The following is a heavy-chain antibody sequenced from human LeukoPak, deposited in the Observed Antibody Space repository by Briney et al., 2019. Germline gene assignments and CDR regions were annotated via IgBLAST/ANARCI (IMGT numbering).Heavy chain of an antibody. J-gene: IGHJ4*02. CDR2: INPNYGDT. V-gene: IGHV1-2*02. D-gene: IGHD7-27*01. CDR3: ARNWDYFDY. Sequence: GASVEVSCKASGYSFTGYYMHWVRQAPGQGLEWMGWINPNYGDTTYAQKFQGRVTMTRDTSISTAYMELSGLVSDDTAVYYCARNWDYFDYWGQGTLVTVSS. CDR1: GYSFTGYY.